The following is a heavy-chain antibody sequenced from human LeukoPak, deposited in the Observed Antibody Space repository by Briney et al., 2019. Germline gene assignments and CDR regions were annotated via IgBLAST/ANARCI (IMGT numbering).Heavy chain of an antibody. CDR2: ISYDGSNK. CDR1: GFTFSSYG. V-gene: IGHV3-30*03. J-gene: IGHJ5*02. Sequence: PGGSLRLSCAASGFTFSSYGMHWVRQAPGKGLEWVAVISYDGSNKYYADSVKGRFTISRDNAKNSLYLQMNSLRAEDTAVYYCARNDYDFWSGAAGWFDPWGQGTLVTVSS. D-gene: IGHD3-3*01. CDR3: ARNDYDFWSGAAGWFDP.